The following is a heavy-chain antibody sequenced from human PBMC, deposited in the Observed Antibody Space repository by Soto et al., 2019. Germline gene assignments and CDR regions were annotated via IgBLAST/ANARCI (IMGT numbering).Heavy chain of an antibody. CDR1: GGTFSSYA. D-gene: IGHD6-19*01. J-gene: IGHJ4*02. CDR3: ARSPVTKQWLVRGAFDY. CDR2: IIPIFGTA. V-gene: IGHV1-69*06. Sequence: QVQLVQSGAEVKKPGSSVNVSCTASGGTFSSYAISWVRQAPGQGLEWMGGIIPIFGTANYAQKFQGRVTITADKSTSTGYMELSSLRSEDTAVYYCARSPVTKQWLVRGAFDYWGQGTLVTVSS.